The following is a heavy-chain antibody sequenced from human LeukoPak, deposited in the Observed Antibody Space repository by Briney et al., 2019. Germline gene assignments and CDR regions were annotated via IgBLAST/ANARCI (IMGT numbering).Heavy chain of an antibody. CDR2: ISHSGST. Sequence: SETLSLTCAAYGGSFSGYHWSWIRQPPGKALEWIGIISHSGSTNYNPSLKSRVTISGDTSMTQFSLKLRSVTAADMAVYYCASSIAVAGTLFYWGQGTLVAVSS. V-gene: IGHV4-34*01. CDR1: GGSFSGYH. J-gene: IGHJ4*02. D-gene: IGHD6-19*01. CDR3: ASSIAVAGTLFY.